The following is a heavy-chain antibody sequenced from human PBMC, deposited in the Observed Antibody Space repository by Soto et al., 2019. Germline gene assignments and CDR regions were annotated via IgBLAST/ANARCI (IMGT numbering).Heavy chain of an antibody. D-gene: IGHD3-3*01. CDR2: ISGSGGST. V-gene: IGHV3-23*01. CDR3: AKSALFWSGYYADY. Sequence: XGSLRLSCAASGFTFSSYAMSWVRQAPGKGLEWVSAISGSGGSTYYADSVKGRFTISRDNSKNTLYLQMNSLRAEDTAVYYCAKSALFWSGYYADYWGQGTLVTVSS. CDR1: GFTFSSYA. J-gene: IGHJ4*02.